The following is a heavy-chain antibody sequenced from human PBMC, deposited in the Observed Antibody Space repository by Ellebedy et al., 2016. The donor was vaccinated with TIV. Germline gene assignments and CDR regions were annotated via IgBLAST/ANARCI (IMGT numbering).Heavy chain of an antibody. Sequence: PGGSLRLSCAASGLTFSTYAMHWVRQAPGKGLEWVAVTSYDGSKKYYADSVQGRFTISRDNSKNTLYLRMNSLRAEDTAVYYCAREYCSGVSCYFDYWGQGTLVTVSS. V-gene: IGHV3-30*04. D-gene: IGHD2-15*01. CDR3: AREYCSGVSCYFDY. J-gene: IGHJ4*02. CDR2: TSYDGSKK. CDR1: GLTFSTYA.